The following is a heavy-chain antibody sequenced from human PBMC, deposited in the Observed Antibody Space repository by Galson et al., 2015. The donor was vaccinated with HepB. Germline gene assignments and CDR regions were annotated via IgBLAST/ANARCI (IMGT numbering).Heavy chain of an antibody. CDR1: GGTFSSYA. J-gene: IGHJ3*02. CDR3: ARGTVARGWGSFDI. D-gene: IGHD6-19*01. V-gene: IGHV1-69*13. Sequence: SVKVSCKASGGTFSSYAITWVRQAPGQGLEWMGGIIPIFGTANYAQKFQGRVTITADESTSTAYMELSSLRSEDTAVYFCARGTVARGWGSFDIWGQGTMVTVSS. CDR2: IIPIFGTA.